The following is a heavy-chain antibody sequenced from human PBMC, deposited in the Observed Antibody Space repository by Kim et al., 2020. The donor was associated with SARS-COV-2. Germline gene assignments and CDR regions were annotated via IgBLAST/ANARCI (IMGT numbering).Heavy chain of an antibody. CDR1: GGSISSYY. J-gene: IGHJ4*02. Sequence: SETLSLTCTVSGGSISSYYWSWIRQPAGKGLEWIGRIYTSGSTNYNPSLKSRVTMSVDTSKNQFSLKLSSVTAADTAVYYCARDVIFWSGGNNKNTWFDYWGQGTLVTVSS. D-gene: IGHD3-3*01. CDR2: IYTSGST. V-gene: IGHV4-4*07. CDR3: ARDVIFWSGGNNKNTWFDY.